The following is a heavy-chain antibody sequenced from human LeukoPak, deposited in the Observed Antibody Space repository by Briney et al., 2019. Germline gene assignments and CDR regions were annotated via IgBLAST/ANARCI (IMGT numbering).Heavy chain of an antibody. CDR1: GFTFDDYA. CDR2: ISWNSGTK. D-gene: IGHD2-8*01. CDR3: AVLHYYAMDV. J-gene: IGHJ6*02. Sequence: GGSLRLSCAASGFTFDDYAMHWVRHAPGKGLEWVLGISWNSGTKGYADSVKGRFTISRDNAKNSLYLQMNSLRGEDAALYYCAVLHYYAMDVWGQGTTVTVSS. V-gene: IGHV3-9*01.